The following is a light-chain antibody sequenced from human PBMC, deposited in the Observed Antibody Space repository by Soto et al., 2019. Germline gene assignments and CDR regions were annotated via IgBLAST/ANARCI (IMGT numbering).Light chain of an antibody. CDR3: QQYGSRPLS. V-gene: IGKV3-20*01. CDR1: QTVNNNY. J-gene: IGKJ4*02. CDR2: GAS. Sequence: VLTQSPDTLSLSPGERATLSCRASQTVNNNYLAWYQQIPGQAPRLLIYGASTRATGIPARFSGSGSGTDFTLSISSLQPEDFAMYYCQQYGSRPLSFGGGTKVDIK.